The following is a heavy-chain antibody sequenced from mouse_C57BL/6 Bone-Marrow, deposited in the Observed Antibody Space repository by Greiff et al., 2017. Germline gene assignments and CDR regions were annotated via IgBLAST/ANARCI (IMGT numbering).Heavy chain of an antibody. D-gene: IGHD2-3*01. J-gene: IGHJ1*03. Sequence: VQLQQPGAELVKPGASVKVSCKASGYTFTSYWMHWVKQRPGQGLEWIGRIHPSDSDTNYNQKFKGKATLTVDKSSSTAYMQLSSLTSEDSAVDYCAILGTTSTGYFDVWGTGTTVTVSS. CDR1: GYTFTSYW. CDR2: IHPSDSDT. CDR3: AILGTTSTGYFDV. V-gene: IGHV1-74*01.